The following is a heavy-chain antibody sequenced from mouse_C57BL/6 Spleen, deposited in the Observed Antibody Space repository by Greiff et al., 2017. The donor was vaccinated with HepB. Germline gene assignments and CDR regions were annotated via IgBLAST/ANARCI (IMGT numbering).Heavy chain of an antibody. CDR1: GYTFTDYE. J-gene: IGHJ4*01. CDR3: ARDGSSYGYAMDY. Sequence: QVQLQQPGAELVRPGASVTLSCKASGYTFTDYEMHWVKQTPVHGLEWIGAIDPETGGTAYNQKFKGKAILTADKSSSTAYMELRSLTSEDSAVYYCARDGSSYGYAMDYWGQGTSVTVSS. V-gene: IGHV1-15*01. CDR2: IDPETGGT. D-gene: IGHD1-1*01.